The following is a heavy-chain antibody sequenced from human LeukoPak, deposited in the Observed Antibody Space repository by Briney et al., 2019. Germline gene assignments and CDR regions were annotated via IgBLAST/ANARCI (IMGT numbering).Heavy chain of an antibody. CDR2: MNPNSGNT. D-gene: IGHD6-19*01. CDR3: ARGSKQWLVRRAFDI. Sequence: ASVKVSCKASGYTFTSYDMNWVRQATGQGLEWMGWMNPNSGNTGYAQKFQGRVTMTRNTSISTAYMELSSLRSEDTAVYYCARGSKQWLVRRAFDIWGQGTMVTVSS. CDR1: GYTFTSYD. J-gene: IGHJ3*02. V-gene: IGHV1-8*01.